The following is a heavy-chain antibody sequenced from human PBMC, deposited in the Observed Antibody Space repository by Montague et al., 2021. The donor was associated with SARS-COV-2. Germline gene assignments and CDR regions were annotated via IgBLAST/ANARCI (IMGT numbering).Heavy chain of an antibody. CDR3: ARAPDVDTAMVIYYYGMDV. V-gene: IGHV4-61*02. CDR2: IYTSGST. CDR1: GGSISSGSYY. J-gene: IGHJ6*02. Sequence: TLSLTCTVSGGSISSGSYYWSWIRQPAGKGLEWIGRIYTSGSTNYNPSLKSRVTISVDTSKNQFSLKLSSETAADTAVYYCARAPDVDTAMVIYYYGMDVWGQGTTVTVSS. D-gene: IGHD5-18*01.